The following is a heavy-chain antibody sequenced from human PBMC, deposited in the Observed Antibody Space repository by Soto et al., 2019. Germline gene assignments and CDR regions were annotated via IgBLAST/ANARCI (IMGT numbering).Heavy chain of an antibody. CDR2: IYHSGST. J-gene: IGHJ6*02. V-gene: IGHV4-4*02. D-gene: IGHD3-3*01. Sequence: SETLSLTCAVSGGSISSSNWCSWVRQPPGKGLEWIGEIYHSGSTNYNPSLKSRVTISVDKSKNQFSLKLSSVTAADTAVYYCAIRIGYYDFWGGYYKGYYYGMDVWGQGTTVTVSS. CDR3: AIRIGYYDFWGGYYKGYYYGMDV. CDR1: GGSISSSNW.